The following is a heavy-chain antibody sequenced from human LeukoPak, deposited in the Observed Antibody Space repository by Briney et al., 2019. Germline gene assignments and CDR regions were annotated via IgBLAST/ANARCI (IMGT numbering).Heavy chain of an antibody. CDR3: ARVPIVAADY. D-gene: IGHD6-13*01. J-gene: IGHJ4*02. Sequence: GGSLRLSCAASGFTVSSNYMSWVRQAPGKGLEWVSIIYSVGSTYYADSVKGRFTISRDNSKNTLYLQMNSLRAEDTAVYYCARVPIVAADYWGQGTLVTVSS. CDR1: GFTVSSNY. V-gene: IGHV3-53*01. CDR2: IYSVGST.